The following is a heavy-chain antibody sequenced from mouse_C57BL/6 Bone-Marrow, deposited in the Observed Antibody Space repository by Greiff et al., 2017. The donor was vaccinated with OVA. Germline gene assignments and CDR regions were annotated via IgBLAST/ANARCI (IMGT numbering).Heavy chain of an antibody. CDR3: ARRIYYGSSPAWFAY. J-gene: IGHJ3*01. CDR1: GYSFTGYY. Sequence: VQLQQSGPELVKPGASVKISCKASGYSFTGYYMNWVKQSPEKSLEWIGEINPSTGGTTYNQKFKAKATLTVDKYSSTAYMQLKSLTSEDSAVYYCARRIYYGSSPAWFAYWGQGTLVTVSA. V-gene: IGHV1-42*01. D-gene: IGHD1-1*01. CDR2: INPSTGGT.